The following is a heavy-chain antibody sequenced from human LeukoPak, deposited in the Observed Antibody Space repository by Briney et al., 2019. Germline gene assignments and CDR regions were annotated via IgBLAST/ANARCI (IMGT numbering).Heavy chain of an antibody. CDR1: GYTFTSYD. J-gene: IGHJ4*02. V-gene: IGHV1-8*01. CDR3: ARGPYVWGSYRPRSYYFDY. CDR2: MNPNSGNT. D-gene: IGHD3-16*02. Sequence: ASVKVSCKASGYTFTSYDINWVRQATGQGLEWMGWMNPNSGNTGYAQKFQGRVIMTRNTSISTAYMELSGLRSEDTAVYYCARGPYVWGSYRPRSYYFDYWGQGTLVTVSS.